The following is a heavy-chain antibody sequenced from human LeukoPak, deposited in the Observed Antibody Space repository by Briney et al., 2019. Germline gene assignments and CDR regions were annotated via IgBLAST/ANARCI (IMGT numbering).Heavy chain of an antibody. CDR1: GFTFSSYA. CDR3: AKATLFTVTQNLFWYFDL. V-gene: IGHV3-23*01. Sequence: GGSPRLSCAASGFTFSSYAMNWVRQAPGKGLEWVSGTSGSGDATYYADSVKGRLTFSRDNSRGTLYLQMNSLRAEDTAIYYCAKATLFTVTQNLFWYFDLWGRGTLVTVSS. J-gene: IGHJ2*01. CDR2: TSGSGDAT. D-gene: IGHD4-17*01.